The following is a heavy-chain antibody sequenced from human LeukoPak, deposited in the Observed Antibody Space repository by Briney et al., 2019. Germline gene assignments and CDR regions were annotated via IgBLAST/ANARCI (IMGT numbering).Heavy chain of an antibody. J-gene: IGHJ4*02. V-gene: IGHV3-23*01. D-gene: IGHD6-13*01. CDR1: GFTFSSYS. CDR3: AKDRSSSWDYYFDY. CDR2: ISGSGGST. Sequence: GGSLRLSCAASGFTFSSYSMNWVRQAPGKGLEWVSAISGSGGSTYYADSVKGRFTISRDNSKNTLYLQMNSLRAEDTAVYYCAKDRSSSWDYYFDYWGQGTLVTVSS.